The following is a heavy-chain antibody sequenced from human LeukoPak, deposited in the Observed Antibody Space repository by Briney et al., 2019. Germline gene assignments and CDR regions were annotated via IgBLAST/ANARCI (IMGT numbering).Heavy chain of an antibody. D-gene: IGHD1/OR15-1a*01. CDR1: GFTFSSYS. J-gene: IGHJ4*02. Sequence: GSLRLSCAASGFTFSSYSMNWVRHAREKELEWVSSISSSSSYIYYADSVKGRFTISRDNAKNSLYLQMNSLRAEDTAVYYCARGTGTSGDYWGQGTLVTVSS. CDR2: ISSSSSYI. CDR3: ARGTGTSGDY. V-gene: IGHV3-21*01.